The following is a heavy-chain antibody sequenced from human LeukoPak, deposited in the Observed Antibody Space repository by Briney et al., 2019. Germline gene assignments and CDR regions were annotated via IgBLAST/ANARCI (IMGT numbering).Heavy chain of an antibody. CDR2: FDPEDGET. D-gene: IGHD2-21*02. Sequence: ASVKVSCKASGYTFTSYAMNWVRQAPGKGLEWMGGFDPEDGETIYAQKFQGRVTMTEDTSTDTAYMELSSLRSEDTAVYYCATQNCRGGDCYSPYYYYYMDVWGKGTTVTISS. CDR1: GYTFTSYA. V-gene: IGHV1-24*01. J-gene: IGHJ6*03. CDR3: ATQNCRGGDCYSPYYYYYMDV.